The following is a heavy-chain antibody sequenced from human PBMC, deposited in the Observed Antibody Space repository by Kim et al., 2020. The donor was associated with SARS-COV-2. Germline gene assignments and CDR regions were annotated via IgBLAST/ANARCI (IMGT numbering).Heavy chain of an antibody. J-gene: IGHJ6*02. CDR1: GGSISSYY. Sequence: SETLSLTCTVSGGSISSYYWSWIRQPPGKGLEWIGYIYYSGSTNYNPSLKSRVTISVDTSKNQFSLKLSSVTAADTAVYYCARKRYSYDPLGAYYGMDVWGQGTTVTVSS. V-gene: IGHV4-59*01. D-gene: IGHD5-18*01. CDR3: ARKRYSYDPLGAYYGMDV. CDR2: IYYSGST.